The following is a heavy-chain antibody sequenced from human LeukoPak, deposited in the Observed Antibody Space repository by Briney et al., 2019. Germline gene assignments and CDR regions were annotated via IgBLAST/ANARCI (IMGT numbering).Heavy chain of an antibody. D-gene: IGHD1-1*01. Sequence: SETLSLTCTVSGGSISNYYWSWIRQPPGKGLEWIGYISYSGSTNYNPSLKSRVTISVDTSKNQFSLKLSSVTAADTAVYYCARGGVQLERRSWFDPWGQGTLVTVSS. CDR1: GGSISNYY. J-gene: IGHJ5*02. CDR2: ISYSGST. V-gene: IGHV4-59*01. CDR3: ARGGVQLERRSWFDP.